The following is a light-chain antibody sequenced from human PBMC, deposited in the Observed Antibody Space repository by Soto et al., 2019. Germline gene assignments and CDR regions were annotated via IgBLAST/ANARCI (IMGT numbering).Light chain of an antibody. CDR1: QSVSRSY. CDR2: GAS. Sequence: EIVLTQSPGTVSLSPGERATLSCRASQSVSRSYLAWYQLKPGQAPRLLIYGASSRATGIPDRFSGSGSGTDFTLTISILEPEDFAVYYCQQYGSSTYTFGQGTKLEIK. V-gene: IGKV3-20*01. CDR3: QQYGSSTYT. J-gene: IGKJ2*01.